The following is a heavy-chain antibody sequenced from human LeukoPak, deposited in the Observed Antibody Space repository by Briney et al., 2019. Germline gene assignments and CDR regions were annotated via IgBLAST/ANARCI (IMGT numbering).Heavy chain of an antibody. Sequence: PGGSLRLSCAASGFTFSSYAMHWVRQAPGKGLEWVAVISYDGSNKYYADSVKGRFTISRDNSKNTLYLQMNSLRAEDTAVYYCAKEDSSSSPPLDYWGQGTLVSVS. V-gene: IGHV3-30-3*01. CDR3: AKEDSSSSPPLDY. J-gene: IGHJ4*02. CDR1: GFTFSSYA. D-gene: IGHD6-6*01. CDR2: ISYDGSNK.